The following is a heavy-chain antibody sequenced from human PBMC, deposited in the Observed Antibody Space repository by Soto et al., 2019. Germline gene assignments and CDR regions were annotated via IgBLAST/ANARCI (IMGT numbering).Heavy chain of an antibody. Sequence: QITLKESGPTVVKPTETLTLTCTFSGFSLTTSGVGVGWFRQSPGKAPEWLALIYWDDDKRYSTSLNSRLIITKDTSRKHAVLTMANVDPADTATYYCADRVLRTVFGLVTATAIYFDFWGQGTPFVVSS. CDR2: IYWDDDK. V-gene: IGHV2-5*02. D-gene: IGHD3-3*01. J-gene: IGHJ4*02. CDR3: ADRVLRTVFGLVTATAIYFDF. CDR1: GFSLTTSGVG.